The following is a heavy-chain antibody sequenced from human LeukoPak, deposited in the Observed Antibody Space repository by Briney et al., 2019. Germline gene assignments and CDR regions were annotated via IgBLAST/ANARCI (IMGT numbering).Heavy chain of an antibody. CDR1: GFTYSSYS. CDR3: ARYWDPRVRTFDV. D-gene: IGHD1-26*01. V-gene: IGHV3-23*01. Sequence: GGSLRLSCAASGFTYSSYSMSWVRQAPGKGLEWVSSINGNGGNTAYADSVRGRFIISRDNSRNTLYLQMNTLRAEDTALYYCARYWDPRVRTFDVWGQGTVVTVS. CDR2: INGNGGNT. J-gene: IGHJ3*01.